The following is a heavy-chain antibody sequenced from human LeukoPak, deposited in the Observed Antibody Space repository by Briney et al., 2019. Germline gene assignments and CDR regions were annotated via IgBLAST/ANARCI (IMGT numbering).Heavy chain of an antibody. CDR2: IKQDGSEK. CDR1: GFTFSTYW. Sequence: GGSLRLSCAASGFTFSTYWMSWVRQAPGKGLEWVANIKQDGSEKYYVDSVKGRFTISRDNAKNSLHLQMNSLRAEDTAVYYCAGGYCSGGSCYSGGEYFQHWGQGTLVTVSS. CDR3: AGGYCSGGSCYSGGEYFQH. J-gene: IGHJ1*01. V-gene: IGHV3-7*02. D-gene: IGHD2-15*01.